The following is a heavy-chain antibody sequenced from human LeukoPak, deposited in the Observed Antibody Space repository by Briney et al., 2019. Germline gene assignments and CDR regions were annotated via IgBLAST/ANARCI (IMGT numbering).Heavy chain of an antibody. CDR2: ISGSGGST. CDR1: GFTFSSYA. Sequence: GGSLRLSCAASGFTFSSYAMSWVRQAPGKGLEWVSAISGSGGSTYYADSVKGRFTISRDNSKNTLYLQMNSLRAEDAAVYYCAKDLTGELLFDYWGQGTLVTVSS. J-gene: IGHJ4*02. CDR3: AKDLTGELLFDY. V-gene: IGHV3-23*01. D-gene: IGHD1-26*01.